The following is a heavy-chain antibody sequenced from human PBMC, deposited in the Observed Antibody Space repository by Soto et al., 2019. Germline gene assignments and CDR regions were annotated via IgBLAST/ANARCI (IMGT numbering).Heavy chain of an antibody. J-gene: IGHJ6*02. CDR1: GYTFTSYC. V-gene: IGHV1-18*01. CDR3: AREGDGFLTPYGMDV. CDR2: ISAYNGNT. D-gene: IGHD1-26*01. Sequence: ASVKVSCKASGYTFTSYCISWVRQAPGQGLEWMGWISAYNGNTNYAQKLQGRVTMTTDTSTSTAYMELRSLRSDDTAVYYCAREGDGFLTPYGMDVWGQGTTVTVSS.